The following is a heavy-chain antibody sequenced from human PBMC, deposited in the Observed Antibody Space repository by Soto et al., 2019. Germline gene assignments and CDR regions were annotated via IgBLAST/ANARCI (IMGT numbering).Heavy chain of an antibody. CDR1: GGSISSGGYY. CDR2: IYYSGST. CDR3: ARGDCTNGVCSSPCDY. Sequence: QVQLQESGPGLVKPSQTLSLTCTVSGGSISSGGYYWSWIRQHPGKGLEWIGYIYYSGSTYYNPSLKSRVTISVDTSKNQFSPQLSSVTAADTAVYYCARGDCTNGVCSSPCDYWGQGTLVTVSS. V-gene: IGHV4-31*03. J-gene: IGHJ4*02. D-gene: IGHD2-8*01.